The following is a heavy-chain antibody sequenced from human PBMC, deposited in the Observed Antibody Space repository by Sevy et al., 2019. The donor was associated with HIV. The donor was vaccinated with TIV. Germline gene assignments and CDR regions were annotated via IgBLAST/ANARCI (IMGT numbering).Heavy chain of an antibody. V-gene: IGHV3-23*01. J-gene: IGHJ5*02. Sequence: GWSLRLSCAASGFTFNNYAMSWVRQTPGKGLEWVSGISGSGGSTYYADSVKGRFTISRDNSKNTLDLQMNSLRAEDTAVYYCAKDRSYTSGPNWFDPWGQGTLVTVSS. CDR2: ISGSGGST. CDR1: GFTFNNYA. CDR3: AKDRSYTSGPNWFDP. D-gene: IGHD6-19*01.